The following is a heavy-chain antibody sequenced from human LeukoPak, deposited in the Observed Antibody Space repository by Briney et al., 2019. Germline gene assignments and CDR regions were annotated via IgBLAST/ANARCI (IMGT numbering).Heavy chain of an antibody. D-gene: IGHD6-19*01. Sequence: GGSLRLSCEASGFTFSSYSMNWVRQAPGKGLEGVSFISTSSSYIYYADSLKGRFTISRHNAKNSLYLQMNRLRVEDTAVYYCARVWLSSGWKMNYAFDIWGQGTVVTVSS. J-gene: IGHJ3*02. CDR1: GFTFSSYS. V-gene: IGHV3-21*01. CDR2: ISTSSSYI. CDR3: ARVWLSSGWKMNYAFDI.